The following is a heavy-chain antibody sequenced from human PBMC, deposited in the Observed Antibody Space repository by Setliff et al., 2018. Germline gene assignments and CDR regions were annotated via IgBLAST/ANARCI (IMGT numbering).Heavy chain of an antibody. J-gene: IGHJ3*02. D-gene: IGHD3-22*01. Sequence: SETLSLTCAVYGGSFSGYYWSWIRQPPGKGLEWIGEINHSGSTNYNPSLKSRVTISVDTSKNQFSLKLSSVTAADTAVYYCARGKERITMMVVATSGAFDIWGQGTMVTV. CDR1: GGSFSGYY. CDR3: ARGKERITMMVVATSGAFDI. V-gene: IGHV4-34*01. CDR2: INHSGST.